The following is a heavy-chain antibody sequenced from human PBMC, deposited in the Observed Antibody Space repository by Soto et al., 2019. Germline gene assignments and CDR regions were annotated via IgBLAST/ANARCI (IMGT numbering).Heavy chain of an antibody. CDR2: INHSGST. Sequence: PSETLSLTCAVYGGSFSGYYWSWIRQPPGKGLEWIGEINHSGSTNYNPSLKSRVTIPVDTSKNQFSLKLSSVTAADTAVYYCARDFISPRSYMDVWGKGTTVTVSS. CDR1: GGSFSGYY. J-gene: IGHJ6*03. CDR3: ARDFISPRSYMDV. V-gene: IGHV4-34*01. D-gene: IGHD3-3*02.